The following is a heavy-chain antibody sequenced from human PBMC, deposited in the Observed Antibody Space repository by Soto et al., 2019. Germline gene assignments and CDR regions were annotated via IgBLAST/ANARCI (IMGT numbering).Heavy chain of an antibody. D-gene: IGHD3-22*01. CDR3: ARDPDSSGYYVFDY. CDR2: ISYDGSNK. V-gene: IGHV3-30-3*01. CDR1: GLTFGVYA. J-gene: IGHJ4*02. Sequence: VGSLRLCSAASGLTFGVYAMPGVRQAPGKGLEWVAVISYDGSNKYYADSVKGRFTISRDNSKNTLYLQMNSLRAEDTAVYYCARDPDSSGYYVFDYWGQGTLVTVSS.